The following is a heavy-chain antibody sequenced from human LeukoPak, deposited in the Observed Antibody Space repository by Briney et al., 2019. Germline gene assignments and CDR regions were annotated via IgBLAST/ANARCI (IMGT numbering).Heavy chain of an antibody. Sequence: GGSLRLSCAASGFTFSSYAMSWVRQAPGKGLEWVSGISGSGDNTYYADSVKGRFTISRDDSKNTLYVQVNSLGTEDTAAYYCAKGSYYDSSGSFYFDYWGQGTLVTVSS. V-gene: IGHV3-23*01. D-gene: IGHD3-22*01. CDR1: GFTFSSYA. J-gene: IGHJ4*02. CDR3: AKGSYYDSSGSFYFDY. CDR2: ISGSGDNT.